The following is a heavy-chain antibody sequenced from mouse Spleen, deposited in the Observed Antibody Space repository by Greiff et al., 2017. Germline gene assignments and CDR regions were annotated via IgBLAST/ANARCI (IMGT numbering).Heavy chain of an antibody. D-gene: IGHD1-2*01. CDR2: IFPGSGST. CDR3: ARGGPIATAALFAY. Sequence: QVQLQQSGPELVKPGASVKISCKASGYTFTDYYINWVKQRPGQGLEWIGWIFPGSGSTYYNEKFKGKATLTVDKSSSTAYMLLSSLTSEDSAVFVCARGGPIATAALFAYWGQGTLVTVSA. J-gene: IGHJ3*01. CDR1: GYTFTDYY. V-gene: IGHV1-75*01.